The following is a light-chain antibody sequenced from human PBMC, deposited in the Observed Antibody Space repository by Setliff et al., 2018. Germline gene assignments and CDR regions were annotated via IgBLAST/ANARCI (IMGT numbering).Light chain of an antibody. V-gene: IGLV2-14*03. Sequence: QSVLTQPASVSASTGQSITISCTGTSSDVGGYNYVSWYQQHPGKAPKLIIYDVTNRPSGVSNRFSGSKSDKTASLTISGLQAEDEADYYCSSYSDTNTVVFGGGTKVTVL. CDR2: DVT. CDR1: SSDVGGYNY. J-gene: IGLJ2*01. CDR3: SSYSDTNTVV.